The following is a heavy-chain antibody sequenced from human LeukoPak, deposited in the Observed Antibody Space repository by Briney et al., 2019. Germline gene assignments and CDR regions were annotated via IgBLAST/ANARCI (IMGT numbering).Heavy chain of an antibody. CDR2: INPSGGST. J-gene: IGHJ4*02. CDR3: AREVPNSGGYNS. CDR1: GYTFINDQ. V-gene: IGHV1-46*01. D-gene: IGHD1-26*01. Sequence: ASVEVSCKASGYTFINDQLHWVRQAPGQGLEWMGIINPSGGSTTYAQKFQGRVTMTTDTSTSTVYMDLSSLRSEDTAVYYCAREVPNSGGYNSWGQGTLVTVSS.